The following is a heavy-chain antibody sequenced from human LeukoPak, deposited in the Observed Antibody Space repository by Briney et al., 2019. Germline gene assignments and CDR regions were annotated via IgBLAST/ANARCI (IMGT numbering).Heavy chain of an antibody. CDR2: IYPDDSDT. Sequence: GESLKISCKGSAQSFANSWIAWVRQKPGKGLEWMGLIYPDDSDTRYSPSFEGQVTISADRSISAAYLQWSSLRASDTAVYYCARSAGDCNNGVCYSYYWFDPWGQGTLVTVSS. V-gene: IGHV5-51*01. D-gene: IGHD2-8*01. CDR1: AQSFANSW. J-gene: IGHJ5*02. CDR3: ARSAGDCNNGVCYSYYWFDP.